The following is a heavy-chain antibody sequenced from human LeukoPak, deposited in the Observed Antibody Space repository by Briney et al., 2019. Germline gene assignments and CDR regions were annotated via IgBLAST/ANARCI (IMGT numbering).Heavy chain of an antibody. D-gene: IGHD2-21*02. V-gene: IGHV3-15*01. CDR2: IKSKTDGGTT. CDR3: AASSYCGGDCSMSWFDP. J-gene: IGHJ5*02. CDR1: GFIFSNAW. Sequence: PGGSLRLSCAASGFIFSNAWMSWVRQAPGKGLEWVGHIKSKTDGGTTDYAAPVKGRFTISRDDSKNTVYLQMNSLRAEDTAVYYCAASSYCGGDCSMSWFDPWGQGTLVTVSS.